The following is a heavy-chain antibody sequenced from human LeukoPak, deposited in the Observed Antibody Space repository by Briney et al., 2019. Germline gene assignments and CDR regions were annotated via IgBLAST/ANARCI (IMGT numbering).Heavy chain of an antibody. CDR3: AKADDYCSSTSCYFGFWSYYFDY. CDR1: GFTFDDYA. D-gene: IGHD2-2*01. Sequence: PGRSLRLSYAASGFTFDDYAMHWVRQAPGKGREWVSGISWNSGSIGYADSVKGRFTISRDNAKNSLYLQMNSLRAEDTALYYCAKADDYCSSTSCYFGFWSYYFDYWGQGTLVTVSS. J-gene: IGHJ4*02. CDR2: ISWNSGSI. V-gene: IGHV3-9*01.